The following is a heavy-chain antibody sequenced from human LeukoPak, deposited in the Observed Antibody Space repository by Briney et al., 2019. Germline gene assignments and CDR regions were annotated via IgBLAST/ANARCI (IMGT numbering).Heavy chain of an antibody. CDR3: ASGRTDIVVVPATLRNYFFDY. CDR1: GYTFTDYH. V-gene: IGHV1-2*07. CDR2: INPNGGGT. Sequence: ASVKVSCKASGYTFTDYHIHWVRQAPGQGLEWMGWINPNGGGTNYAHKFQGRVTMTRDTSTSTVYVELSSLRSEDTAVYYCASGRTDIVVVPATLRNYFFDYWGQGTLVTVSS. J-gene: IGHJ4*02. D-gene: IGHD2-2*01.